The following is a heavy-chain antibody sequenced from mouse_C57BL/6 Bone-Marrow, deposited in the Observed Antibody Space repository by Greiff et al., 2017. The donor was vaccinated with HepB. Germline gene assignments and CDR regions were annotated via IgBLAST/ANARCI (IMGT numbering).Heavy chain of an antibody. CDR1: GFSLTSYG. J-gene: IGHJ1*03. V-gene: IGHV2-2*01. CDR3: ARKGYGRKPYWYFDV. D-gene: IGHD1-1*01. CDR2: IWSGGST. Sequence: VMLVESGPGLVQPSQSLSITCTVSGFSLTSYGVHWVRQSPGKGLEWLGVIWSGGSTDYNAAFISRLSISKDNSKSQVFFKMNSLQADDTAIYYCARKGYGRKPYWYFDVWGTGTTVTVSS.